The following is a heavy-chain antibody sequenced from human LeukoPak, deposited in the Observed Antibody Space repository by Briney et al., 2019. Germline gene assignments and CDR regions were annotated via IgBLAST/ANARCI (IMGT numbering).Heavy chain of an antibody. Sequence: PGGSLRLSCAASGFTVSSTYMSWVRQAPGKGLEWGSVIYSGGSTYYADSVKGRFTISRDNSKNTLYLQMNSLRAEDTAVYYCARDRLYSSSSEDYWGQGTLVTVSS. J-gene: IGHJ4*02. CDR2: IYSGGST. V-gene: IGHV3-53*01. D-gene: IGHD6-6*01. CDR1: GFTVSSTY. CDR3: ARDRLYSSSSEDY.